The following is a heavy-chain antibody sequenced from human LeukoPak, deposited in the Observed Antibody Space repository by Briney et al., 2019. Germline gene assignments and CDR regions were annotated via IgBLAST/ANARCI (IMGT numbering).Heavy chain of an antibody. CDR2: FDPEDGET. J-gene: IGHJ3*02. CDR3: AIASGYYSDAFDI. V-gene: IGHV1-24*01. CDR1: GYTLTELS. Sequence: ASVTVSCKVSGYTLTELSMHWVRQAPGKGLEWMGGFDPEDGETIYAQKFQGRVTMTEDTSTDTAYMELSSLRSEDTAVYYCAIASGYYSDAFDIWGQGTMVTVSS. D-gene: IGHD3-22*01.